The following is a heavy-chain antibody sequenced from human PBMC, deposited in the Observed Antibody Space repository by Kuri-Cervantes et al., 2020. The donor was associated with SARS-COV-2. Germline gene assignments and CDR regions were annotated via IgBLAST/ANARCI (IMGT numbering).Heavy chain of an antibody. J-gene: IGHJ4*02. V-gene: IGHV1-69*10. CDR3: ASDGVSGSLSLDF. D-gene: IGHD6-19*01. Sequence: PVKVSCKASGGTFSTAIISWVRQGPGQGLEWMGGIMPALGMPNYAQKFRGRVTITADTSTATAYLELSGLKSEDTALYYCASDGVSGSLSLDFWGQGTLVTVSS. CDR1: GGTFSTAI. CDR2: IMPALGMP.